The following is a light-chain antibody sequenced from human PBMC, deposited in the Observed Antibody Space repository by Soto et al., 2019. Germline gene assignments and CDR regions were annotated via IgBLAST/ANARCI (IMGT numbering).Light chain of an antibody. CDR1: HDVSVS. CDR3: QQRASWPYT. J-gene: IGKJ2*01. Sequence: EIVLTQSPATLSLSPGEGATLSCRASHDVSVSLVWYRQRPGQSPRRLIHDASNRATGISARLSGSGSGTDFTLTIGSLEPEESALYYCQQRASWPYTSGQGTKVEIK. CDR2: DAS. V-gene: IGKV3-11*01.